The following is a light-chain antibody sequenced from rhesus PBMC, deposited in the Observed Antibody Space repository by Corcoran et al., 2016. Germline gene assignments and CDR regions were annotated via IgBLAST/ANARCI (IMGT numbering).Light chain of an antibody. Sequence: QSAPTQPPSVSGSPGQSVTISCTGTSSDVGGYNYVSWYQQHPGKAPKLMIYEVSKRPSGVSDRFSGSKSGNTASLTISGLQAEDEADYYCCSDTTSSTYIFGAGTRLTVL. CDR1: SSDVGGYNY. CDR3: CSDTTSSTYI. J-gene: IGLJ1*01. V-gene: IGLV2S7*01. CDR2: EVS.